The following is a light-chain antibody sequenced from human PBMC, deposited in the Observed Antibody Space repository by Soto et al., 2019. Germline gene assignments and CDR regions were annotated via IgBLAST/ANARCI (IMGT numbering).Light chain of an antibody. V-gene: IGKV1-12*01. CDR1: QGISSW. J-gene: IGKJ5*01. Sequence: DIQMTQSPSSVSASVGDRVTITCRASQGISSWLAWYQQKPGKAPKLLIYAASSLQSGVPSRFRGSGSGTDVALPMRRLQPEGFVTYYCQEAYSFPSTFGQGTRLEIK. CDR2: AAS. CDR3: QEAYSFPST.